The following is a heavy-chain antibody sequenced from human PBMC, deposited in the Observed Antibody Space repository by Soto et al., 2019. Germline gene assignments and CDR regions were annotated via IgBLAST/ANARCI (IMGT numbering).Heavy chain of an antibody. J-gene: IGHJ6*02. CDR2: IIPIFGTA. CDR1: GGTFSSYA. V-gene: IGHV1-69*13. CDR3: ANRHRVRGVISPYYYYGMDV. Sequence: GASVKVSCKASGGTFSSYAISWVRQAPGQGLEWLGGIIPIFGTANYAQKFQGRVTITADESTSTAYMELSSLRSEDTAVYYCANRHRVRGVISPYYYYGMDVWGQGTTVTVSS. D-gene: IGHD3-10*01.